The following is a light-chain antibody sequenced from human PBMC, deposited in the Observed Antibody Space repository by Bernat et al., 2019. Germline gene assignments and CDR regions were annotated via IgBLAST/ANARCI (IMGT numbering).Light chain of an antibody. CDR2: GAS. CDR3: QHSYSWPWT. Sequence: EIMMTQSPATLSASPGERATLSCRASQSVGSEVAWYQQKAGQAPRLLIYGASTRATGIPDRFSGSGSGTEFTLTITSLQSEDFAIYYCQHSYSWPWTFGQGTKVEIK. CDR1: QSVGSE. V-gene: IGKV3-15*01. J-gene: IGKJ1*01.